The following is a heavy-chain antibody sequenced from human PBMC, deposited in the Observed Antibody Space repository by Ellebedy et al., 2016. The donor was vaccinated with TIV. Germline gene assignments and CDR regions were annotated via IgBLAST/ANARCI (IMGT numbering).Heavy chain of an antibody. V-gene: IGHV4-4*02. J-gene: IGHJ6*02. CDR3: ARAFIYNYRRGLDV. CDR1: GGSISTENW. Sequence: MPSETLSLTCAVSGGSISTENWWTWVRQPPGKGLEWIGEVYHSGGTNFNPSLKSRVTISVDKSKNHFSLILTSVTAADTAVYYCARAFIYNYRRGLDVWGQGTTVTVSS. CDR2: VYHSGGT. D-gene: IGHD5-24*01.